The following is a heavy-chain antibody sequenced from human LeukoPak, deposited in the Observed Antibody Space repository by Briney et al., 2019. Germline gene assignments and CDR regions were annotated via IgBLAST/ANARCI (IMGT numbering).Heavy chain of an antibody. J-gene: IGHJ3*02. CDR3: ARPYKYYDSSGFYYAFDI. Sequence: GASVKVSCKASGGTFSSYAISWVRQAPGQGLKWMGRIIPILGIANYAQKFQGRVTITADKSTSTAYMELSSLRSEDTAVYYCARPYKYYDSSGFYYAFDIWGQGTMVTVSS. V-gene: IGHV1-69*04. D-gene: IGHD3-22*01. CDR2: IIPILGIA. CDR1: GGTFSSYA.